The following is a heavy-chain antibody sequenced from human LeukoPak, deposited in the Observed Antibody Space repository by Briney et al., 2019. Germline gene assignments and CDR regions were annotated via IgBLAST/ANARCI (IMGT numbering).Heavy chain of an antibody. CDR1: GFTFSSYE. J-gene: IGHJ4*02. CDR2: ISSSGSTI. CDR3: ALVTTVTYHY. Sequence: GGSLRLSCAASGFTFSSYEMNWVRQAPGKGLEWVSKISSSGSTINYADSVKGRFTISRDNAKNSLYLQMNSLRDEDTAVYYCALVTTVTYHYWGQGTLVTVSS. D-gene: IGHD4-17*01. V-gene: IGHV3-48*03.